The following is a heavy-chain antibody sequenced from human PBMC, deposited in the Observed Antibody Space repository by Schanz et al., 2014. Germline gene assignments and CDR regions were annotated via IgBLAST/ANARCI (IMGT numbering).Heavy chain of an antibody. CDR3: VRDSFFAFDY. CDR1: GFTFSSYG. Sequence: VQLVESGGGVVQPGRSLRLSCAASGFTFSSYGMHWVRQAPGKGLEWVANIKKDGSEKYYVDSVKGRFTISRDNAKNSVFLQMNSLRAEDTAVYYCVRDSFFAFDYWGQGTLVTVSS. J-gene: IGHJ4*02. CDR2: IKKDGSEK. D-gene: IGHD3-3*01. V-gene: IGHV3-7*01.